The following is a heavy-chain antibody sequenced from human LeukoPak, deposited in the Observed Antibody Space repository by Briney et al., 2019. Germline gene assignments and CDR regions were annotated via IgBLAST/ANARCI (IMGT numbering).Heavy chain of an antibody. CDR1: GFTFSSYS. Sequence: GGSLRLSCAASGFTFSSYSMNWVRQAPGKGLEWVSYISSSSSTIYYADSVKGRFTISRDNAKNSLYLQMNSLRAEDTAVYYCAREDWRTSSSPPYYYYYMDVWGKGTTVTVSS. J-gene: IGHJ6*03. CDR2: ISSSSSTI. V-gene: IGHV3-48*01. D-gene: IGHD6-6*01. CDR3: AREDWRTSSSPPYYYYYMDV.